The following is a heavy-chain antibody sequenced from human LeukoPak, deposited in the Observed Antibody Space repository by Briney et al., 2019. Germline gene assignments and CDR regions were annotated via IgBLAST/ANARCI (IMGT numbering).Heavy chain of an antibody. D-gene: IGHD3-22*01. CDR3: ARIGYSSGYYAFDY. CDR2: IYSGGST. CDR1: GFTVSSNY. Sequence: PGGFLRLSCAASGFTVSSNYMSWVRQAPGKGLEWVSVIYSGGSTYYADSVKGRFTISRDNSKNTLYLQMNSLRAEDTAVYYCARIGYSSGYYAFDYWGQGTLVTVSS. J-gene: IGHJ4*02. V-gene: IGHV3-53*01.